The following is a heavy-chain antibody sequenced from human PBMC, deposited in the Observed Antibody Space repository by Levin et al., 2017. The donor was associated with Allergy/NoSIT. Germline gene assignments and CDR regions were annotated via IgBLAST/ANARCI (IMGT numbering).Heavy chain of an antibody. CDR3: ARNGSYPTVARSGVAFDY. Sequence: SQTLSLTCAVSGHSITSGYYWGWIRQTPGKGLEWIGSIYHSGSTHYNPSLKSRVTISVDTSRNQFSLRLTSVTAADTAVHYCARNGSYPTVARSGVAFDYWGQGILVTVSS. D-gene: IGHD2-8*01. CDR2: IYHSGST. J-gene: IGHJ4*02. V-gene: IGHV4-38-2*01. CDR1: GHSITSGYY.